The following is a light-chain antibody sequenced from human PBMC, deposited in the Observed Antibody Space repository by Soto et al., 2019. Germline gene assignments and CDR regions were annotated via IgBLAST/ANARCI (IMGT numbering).Light chain of an antibody. J-gene: IGKJ2*01. CDR2: GAS. Sequence: EILLTQAPSTLSLSPGERATLSCRASQSVRNNYFAWSRQQRPGQAPRLLIYGASGRATGIPDRFSGSGSGPDFKLTISRLEPEDFAVYYCQQYGSSPYTFGKGTKLEI. CDR1: QSVRNNY. V-gene: IGKV3-20*01. CDR3: QQYGSSPYT.